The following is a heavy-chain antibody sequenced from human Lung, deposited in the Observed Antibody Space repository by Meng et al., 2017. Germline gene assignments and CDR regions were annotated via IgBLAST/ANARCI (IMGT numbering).Heavy chain of an antibody. D-gene: IGHD3-10*01. Sequence: QVQREASGPGLVKPSGTLSLILAVSGGSSSSSNWGSWVRQPPGKGLEWIGEIYHSGSTNYNPSLKSRVTISVDKSKNQFSLKLSSVTAADTAVYYCARGSITMVRGVSVFDPWGQGTLVTVSS. V-gene: IGHV4-4*02. CDR1: GGSSSSSNW. CDR2: IYHSGST. CDR3: ARGSITMVRGVSVFDP. J-gene: IGHJ5*02.